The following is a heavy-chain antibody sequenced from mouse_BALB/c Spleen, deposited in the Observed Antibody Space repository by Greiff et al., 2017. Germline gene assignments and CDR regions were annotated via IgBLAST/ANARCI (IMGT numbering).Heavy chain of an antibody. CDR2: ISYSGST. D-gene: IGHD1-2*01. CDR1: GYSITSDYA. CDR3: ARQLLRLPYYYAMDY. J-gene: IGHJ4*01. V-gene: IGHV3-2*02. Sequence: EVKLVESGPGLVKPSQSLSLTCTVTGYSITSDYAWNWIRQFPGNKLEWMGYISYSGSTSYNPSLKSRISITRDTSKNQFFLQLNSVTTEDTATYYCARQLLRLPYYYAMDYWGQGTSVTVSS.